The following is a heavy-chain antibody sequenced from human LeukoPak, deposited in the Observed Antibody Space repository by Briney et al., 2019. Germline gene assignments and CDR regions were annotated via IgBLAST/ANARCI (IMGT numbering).Heavy chain of an antibody. J-gene: IGHJ4*02. CDR3: GRGKSPAAVDD. CDR1: GFTFSSYG. V-gene: IGHV3-74*01. D-gene: IGHD2-2*01. CDR2: INGDGSNV. Sequence: GGSLRLSCAASGFTFSSYGMNWVRQAPGKGLVWVSHINGDGSNVNYADSVKGRFTISRDNAKNTLYLQMSSLRVEDTALYYCGRGKSPAAVDDWGQGTLVTVSS.